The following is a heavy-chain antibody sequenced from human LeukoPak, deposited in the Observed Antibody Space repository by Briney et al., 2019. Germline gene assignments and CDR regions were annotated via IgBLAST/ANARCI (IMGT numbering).Heavy chain of an antibody. CDR1: GGSISSSSYY. Sequence: SETLSLTCTVSGGSISSSSYYWGWIRQPPGKGLEWIGSIYYSGSTYYNPSLKSRVTISVDTSKNQFSLKLSSVAAADTAVYYCARFLAYCGGDCYPTDDAFDIWGQGTMVTVSS. D-gene: IGHD2-21*01. CDR2: IYYSGST. V-gene: IGHV4-39*01. CDR3: ARFLAYCGGDCYPTDDAFDI. J-gene: IGHJ3*02.